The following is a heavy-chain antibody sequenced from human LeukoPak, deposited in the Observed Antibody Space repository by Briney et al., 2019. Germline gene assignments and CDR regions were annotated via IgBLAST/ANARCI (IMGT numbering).Heavy chain of an antibody. CDR2: IYTSGST. V-gene: IGHV4-61*02. CDR1: GDSISSGDYY. CDR3: ARGPYKYDGSGAFDI. Sequence: SETLSLTCTVSGDSISSGDYYWSWTRQPAEKGLEWIGRIYTSGSTNYNPSLKSRVTISVDTSKNQFSLKLTSVTAADTAVYYCARGPYKYDGSGAFDIWGQGTMVTVSS. D-gene: IGHD3-22*01. J-gene: IGHJ3*02.